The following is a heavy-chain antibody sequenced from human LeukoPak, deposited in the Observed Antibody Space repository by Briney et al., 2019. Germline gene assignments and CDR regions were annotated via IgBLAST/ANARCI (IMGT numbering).Heavy chain of an antibody. CDR2: ISSTSTNI. D-gene: IGHD3-10*01. CDR1: GFSFSDFN. Sequence: AGGSLRLSCAASGFSFSDFNMNWVRQAPGKGLEWISYISSTSTNIYYADSVKGRFTISRGNAKNSLYLQMSSLRAEDTAIYYCARGTYASGNSYWGQGTLVTVSS. V-gene: IGHV3-48*01. J-gene: IGHJ4*02. CDR3: ARGTYASGNSY.